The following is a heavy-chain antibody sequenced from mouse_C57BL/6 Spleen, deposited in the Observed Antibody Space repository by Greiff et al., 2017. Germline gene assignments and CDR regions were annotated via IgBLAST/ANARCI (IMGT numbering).Heavy chain of an antibody. V-gene: IGHV1-80*01. CDR1: GYAFSSYW. CDR3: ARKVVGGNYVDY. Sequence: QVQLQQSGAELVKPGASVKISCKASGYAFSSYWMNWVKQRPGKGLEWIGQIYPGDGDTNYNGKFKGKATLTADKASSTAYMQLSSLTSGDSAVYFCARKVVGGNYVDYWGQGTTLTVSS. J-gene: IGHJ2*01. D-gene: IGHD1-1*01. CDR2: IYPGDGDT.